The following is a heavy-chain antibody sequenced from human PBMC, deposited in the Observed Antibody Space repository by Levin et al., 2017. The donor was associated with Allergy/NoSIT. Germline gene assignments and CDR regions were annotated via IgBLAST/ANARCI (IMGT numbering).Heavy chain of an antibody. D-gene: IGHD3-16*01. Sequence: TSGGSLRLSCTASGFILSDYYFIWIRQAPGRGLEWVSFISGDSSNTNYADSVKGRFTISRDNAKTSLYLQMNSLRAEDTAIYYCVRNYDAAWYGFVGSYWGQGTLVTVSS. CDR2: ISGDSSNT. J-gene: IGHJ4*02. CDR1: GFILSDYY. CDR3: VRNYDAAWYGFVGSY. V-gene: IGHV3-11*03.